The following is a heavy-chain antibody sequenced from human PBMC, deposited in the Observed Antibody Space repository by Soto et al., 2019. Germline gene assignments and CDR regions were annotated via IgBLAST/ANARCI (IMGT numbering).Heavy chain of an antibody. CDR1: GYTFTGYY. J-gene: IGHJ5*02. CDR2: INPNSGGT. D-gene: IGHD4-17*01. Sequence: QVQLVQSGAEVKKPGASVKVSCKASGYTFTGYYMHWVRQAPGQGLEWMGWINPNSGGTNYAQKFQGWVTMTRDTSISTAYMERSRLRSDDTAVSYCARGKATVVTPWFDPWGQGTLVTVSS. V-gene: IGHV1-2*04. CDR3: ARGKATVVTPWFDP.